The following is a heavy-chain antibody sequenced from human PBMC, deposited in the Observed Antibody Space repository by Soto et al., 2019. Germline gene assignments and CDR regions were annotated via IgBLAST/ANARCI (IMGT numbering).Heavy chain of an antibody. CDR3: ISHSPEDMIRT. CDR1: GFTFSGSS. D-gene: IGHD2-15*01. J-gene: IGHJ4*02. V-gene: IGHV3-73*02. Sequence: EVQLVESGGGLVQPGGSLKLSCAASGFTFSGSSVHWVRQPPGKGLEWVGRIRNKANSYATAYAASGRGRFTISRDDSKNTAFLQMNSLNTEDTAVYYCISHSPEDMIRTWGQGTLVTVSS. CDR2: IRNKANSYAT.